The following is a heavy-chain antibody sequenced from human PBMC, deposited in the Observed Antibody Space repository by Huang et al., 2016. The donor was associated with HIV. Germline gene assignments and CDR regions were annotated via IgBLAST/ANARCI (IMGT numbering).Heavy chain of an antibody. V-gene: IGHV4-34*01. CDR2: INHIGKT. CDR1: GGSFSGYY. J-gene: IGHJ4*02. Sequence: QVQLRQWGAGLVKPSETLSLTCAVYGGSFSGYYWTWIRQSPGKGLEWIGEINHIGKTNYQPSLKSRVTISKDTAKNQFSLQLTSVSAADTGVYFCAREKAADSAWYGVYYFDYWGEGALDTVTS. D-gene: IGHD6-19*01. CDR3: AREKAADSAWYGVYYFDY.